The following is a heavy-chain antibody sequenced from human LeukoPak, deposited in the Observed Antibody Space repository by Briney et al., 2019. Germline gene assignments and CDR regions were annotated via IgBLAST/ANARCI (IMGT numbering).Heavy chain of an antibody. CDR3: ARQSSGWSYYYGMDV. D-gene: IGHD6-19*01. V-gene: IGHV1-2*02. CDR1: GYTFTGYY. Sequence: GSVKVSCKASGYTFTGYYMHWVRQAPGQGLEWMGWINPNSGGTNYAQKFQGGVTMTRDTSISTAYMELSRLRSDDTAVYYCARQSSGWSYYYGMDVWGQGTTVTVSS. J-gene: IGHJ6*02. CDR2: INPNSGGT.